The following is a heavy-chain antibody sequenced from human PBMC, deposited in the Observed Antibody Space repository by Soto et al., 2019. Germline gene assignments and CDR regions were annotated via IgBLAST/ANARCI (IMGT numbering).Heavy chain of an antibody. D-gene: IGHD5-18*01. CDR2: IYSGGST. CDR3: ASTSGYSYGYGYYYGMDV. Sequence: PGGSLRLSCAASGFTVSSNYMSWVRQAPGKGLEWVSVIYSGGSTYYADSVKGRFTISRDNSKNTLYLQMNSLRAEDTAVYYCASTSGYSYGYGYYYGMDVWGQGTTVTVSS. CDR1: GFTVSSNY. J-gene: IGHJ6*02. V-gene: IGHV3-53*01.